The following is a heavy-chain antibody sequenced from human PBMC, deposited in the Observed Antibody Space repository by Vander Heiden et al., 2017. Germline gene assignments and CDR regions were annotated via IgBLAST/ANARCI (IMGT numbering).Heavy chain of an antibody. D-gene: IGHD2-15*01. J-gene: IGHJ6*02. CDR1: GFTFSSYA. V-gene: IGHV3-30-3*01. Sequence: QVQLVESGGGVVQPGRSLRLSCAASGFTFSSYALHGVRQAPGKGLEWVAVISYDGSNKYYADSVKGRFTIARDNSKNTLYLQMNSLRAEDTAVYYCARDRSGGSCYGVCYYYGMDVWGQGTTVTVSS. CDR3: ARDRSGGSCYGVCYYYGMDV. CDR2: ISYDGSNK.